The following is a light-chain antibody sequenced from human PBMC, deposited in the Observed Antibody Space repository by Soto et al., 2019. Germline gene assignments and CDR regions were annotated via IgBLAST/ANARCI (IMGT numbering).Light chain of an antibody. J-gene: IGKJ1*01. CDR3: MQALQTPWT. V-gene: IGKV2-28*01. CDR1: QSLLHSNGYNY. CDR2: LGS. Sequence: DIVMTQSPLSLPVTPGEPASISCRSSQSLLHSNGYNYLDWYLQKPGQSPQLLIYLGSNRASGVPDRFSGSGSGTDFTLKISRVEAEDVGVYYCMQALQTPWTFGHGTKV.